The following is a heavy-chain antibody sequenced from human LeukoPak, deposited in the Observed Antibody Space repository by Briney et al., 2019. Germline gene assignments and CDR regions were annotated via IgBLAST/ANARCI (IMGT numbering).Heavy chain of an antibody. Sequence: ASVKVSCKASGYTFTSYDIKWVRQATGQGLEWMGWMNPNSGNTGYAQKFQGRVTMTRNTSISTAYMELSSLRSEDTAVYYCARGNFGYNYGNYYYYMDVWGNGTTVTVSS. V-gene: IGHV1-8*01. CDR3: ARGNFGYNYGNYYYYMDV. CDR1: GYTFTSYD. CDR2: MNPNSGNT. J-gene: IGHJ6*03. D-gene: IGHD5-18*01.